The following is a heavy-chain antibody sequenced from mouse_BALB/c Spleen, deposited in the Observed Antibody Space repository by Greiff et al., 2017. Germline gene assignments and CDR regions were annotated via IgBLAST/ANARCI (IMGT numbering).Heavy chain of an antibody. CDR1: GYAFTNYW. D-gene: IGHD1-1*01. Sequence: QVHVKQSGAELVRPGTSVKISCKASGYAFTNYWLGWVKQRPGHGLEWIGDIYPGSGNTYYNEKFKGKATLTADKSSSTAYMQLSSLTSEDSAVYFCARSDTTVVAPCYWGQGTTLTVSS. CDR3: ARSDTTVVAPCY. J-gene: IGHJ2*01. CDR2: IYPGSGNT. V-gene: IGHV1-63*01.